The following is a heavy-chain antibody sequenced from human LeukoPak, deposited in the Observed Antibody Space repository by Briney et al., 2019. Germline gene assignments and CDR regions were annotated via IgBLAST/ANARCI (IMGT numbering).Heavy chain of an antibody. CDR3: ARSFVGGRDYYYYYMDV. CDR1: GGSISSSSYY. V-gene: IGHV4-39*07. D-gene: IGHD3-16*01. J-gene: IGHJ6*03. Sequence: PSETLSLTCTVSGGSISSSSYYWGWIRQPPGKGLEWIGSIYYSGSTYYNPSLKSRVTISVDTSKNQFSLKLSSVTAADTAVYYCARSFVGGRDYYYYYMDVWGKGTTVTVSS. CDR2: IYYSGST.